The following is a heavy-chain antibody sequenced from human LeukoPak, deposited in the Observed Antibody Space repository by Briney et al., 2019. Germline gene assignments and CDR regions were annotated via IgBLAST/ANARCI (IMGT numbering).Heavy chain of an antibody. CDR1: GFTFSSYA. CDR2: ISGSGGST. Sequence: GGSLRLSCAASGFTFSSYAMSWVRQAPGKGLEWVSAISGSGGSTYYADSVKGRFTISRDNSKNTPYLQMNSLRTEDTAVYYCATSFDTRSFDNWGQGTLVTVSS. D-gene: IGHD3-22*01. CDR3: ATSFDTRSFDN. J-gene: IGHJ4*02. V-gene: IGHV3-23*01.